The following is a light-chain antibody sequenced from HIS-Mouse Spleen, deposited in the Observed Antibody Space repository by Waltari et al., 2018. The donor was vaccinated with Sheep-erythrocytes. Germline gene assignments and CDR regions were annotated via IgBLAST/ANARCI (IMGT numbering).Light chain of an antibody. CDR3: SSYAGSNNWV. Sequence: QSALTQPPSASGSPGQSVTISCTGTSSDVGGYNYVSWYQQHPGKAPKLMIDEVSKRPSGVPDRFSGSKSGTTASLTVCGLQAEDEADYYCSSYAGSNNWVFGGGTKLTVL. V-gene: IGLV2-8*01. J-gene: IGLJ3*02. CDR2: EVS. CDR1: SSDVGGYNY.